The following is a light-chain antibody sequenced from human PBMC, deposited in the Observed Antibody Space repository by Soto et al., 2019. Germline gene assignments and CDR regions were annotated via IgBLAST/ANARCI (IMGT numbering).Light chain of an antibody. J-gene: IGKJ1*01. CDR1: QDVGSK. CDR3: QQCNDSPPWT. Sequence: EILMTQSPATLSVSPGERATLSCRASQDVGSKLAWYQQKPGQAPRLLIYGATTRATGIPARFSGSGSGTQFTLTISSLQSEDFAVYYCQQCNDSPPWTFGQGTKVDIK. V-gene: IGKV3-15*01. CDR2: GAT.